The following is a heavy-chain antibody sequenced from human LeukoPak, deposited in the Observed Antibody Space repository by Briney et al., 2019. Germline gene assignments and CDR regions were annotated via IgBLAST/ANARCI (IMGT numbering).Heavy chain of an antibody. CDR1: AFIFSGHW. CDR2: IKEDGSER. D-gene: IGHD2-2*01. Sequence: GGSLRLSCEGSAFIFSGHWMNWVRQTPGKGLEWVASIKEDGSERQYVDSVKGRFSISRDNTKGSLFLQLNSLRAEDTAVYYCAREVFCSSTSCPNWFDPWGQGTLVTVSS. J-gene: IGHJ5*02. CDR3: AREVFCSSTSCPNWFDP. V-gene: IGHV3-7*03.